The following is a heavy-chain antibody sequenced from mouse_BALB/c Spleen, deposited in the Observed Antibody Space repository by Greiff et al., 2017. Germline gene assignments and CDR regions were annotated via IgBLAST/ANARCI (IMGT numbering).Heavy chain of an antibody. V-gene: IGHV1-82*01. CDR3: ARDGNYWYFDV. CDR2: IYLGDGDT. J-gene: IGHJ1*01. D-gene: IGHD2-1*01. CDR1: GYAFSSSW. Sequence: QVQLQQSGPELVKPGASVKISCKASGYAFSSSWMNWVKQRPGQGLEWIGRIYLGDGDTNYNGKFKGKATLTADKSSSTAYMQLSSLTSVDSAVYFCARDGNYWYFDVWGAGTTVTVSS.